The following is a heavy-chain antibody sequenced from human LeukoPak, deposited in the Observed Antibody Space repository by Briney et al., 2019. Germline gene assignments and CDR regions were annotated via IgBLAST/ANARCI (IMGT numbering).Heavy chain of an antibody. D-gene: IGHD6-19*01. J-gene: IGHJ5*02. CDR1: GGTFSSYA. CDR3: ASEVAGTLLGFDP. CDR2: IIPIFGTA. V-gene: IGHV1-69*05. Sequence: SVEVSCKASGGTFSSYAISWVRQAPGQGLEWMGGIIPIFGTANYAQKFQGRVTITTDESTSTAYMELSSLRSEDTAVYYCASEVAGTLLGFDPWGQGTLVTVSS.